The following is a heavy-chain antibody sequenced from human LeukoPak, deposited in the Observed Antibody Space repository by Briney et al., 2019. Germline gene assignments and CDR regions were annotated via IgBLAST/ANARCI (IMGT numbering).Heavy chain of an antibody. CDR1: GFTFGSHA. Sequence: GGSLRLSCAASGFTFGSHAMSWVRQAPGKGLQWVSGFTDSIGRTYYADSVKGRFTISRDNSKNTLYLQMNSLGAEDTAVYYCAKTYGSSWYGLFDSWGQGTLVTVSS. J-gene: IGHJ4*02. V-gene: IGHV3-23*01. D-gene: IGHD6-13*01. CDR2: FTDSIGRT. CDR3: AKTYGSSWYGLFDS.